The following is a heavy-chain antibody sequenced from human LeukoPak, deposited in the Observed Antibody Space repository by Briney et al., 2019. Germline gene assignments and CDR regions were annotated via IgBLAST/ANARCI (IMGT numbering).Heavy chain of an antibody. J-gene: IGHJ4*02. CDR1: GFTVSSNY. CDR2: IYSGGST. Sequence: GGSLRLSCAASGFTVSSNYMSWVRQAPGKGLEWVSVIYSGGSTYYADSVKGRFTISRDNSKNTLYLQMNSLRAEDTAVYYRATANRGYCSGGSCLDYWGQGTLVTVSS. D-gene: IGHD2-15*01. V-gene: IGHV3-66*02. CDR3: ATANRGYCSGGSCLDY.